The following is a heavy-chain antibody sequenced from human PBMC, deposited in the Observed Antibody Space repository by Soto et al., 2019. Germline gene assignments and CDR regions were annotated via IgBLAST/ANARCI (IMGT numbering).Heavy chain of an antibody. CDR3: AKGPLYYDFWSAYYFDY. CDR2: ISGSGGST. V-gene: IGHV3-23*01. D-gene: IGHD3-3*01. CDR1: GFTFSSYA. Sequence: GGSLRLSCAASGFTFSSYAMSWVRQAPGKGLEWVSAISGSGGSTYYADSVKGRFTISRDNSKNTLYLQMNSLRAEDTAVYYCAKGPLYYDFWSAYYFDYWGQGTLVTVSS. J-gene: IGHJ4*02.